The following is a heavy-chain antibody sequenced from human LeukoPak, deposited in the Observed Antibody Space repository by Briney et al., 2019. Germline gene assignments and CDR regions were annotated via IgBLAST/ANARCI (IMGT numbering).Heavy chain of an antibody. J-gene: IGHJ3*02. CDR3: ARDLAGPPQEAFDI. Sequence: PGGSLRLSCAASGSSINNYWMNWVRQAPGKGLEWVASIKKEGSERYYVDSVKGRFTISRDNTKNSLYLQMNTLRAEDTAVYYCARDLAGPPQEAFDIWGQGTMVTVSS. V-gene: IGHV3-7*01. CDR2: IKKEGSER. CDR1: GSSINNYW.